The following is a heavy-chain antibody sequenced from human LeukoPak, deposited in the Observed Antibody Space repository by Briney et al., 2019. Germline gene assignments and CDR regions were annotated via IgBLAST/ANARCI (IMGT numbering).Heavy chain of an antibody. D-gene: IGHD4-17*01. CDR2: IKQDGSEK. CDR1: GFTFSSYW. J-gene: IGHJ4*02. CDR3: AREGYYGDYPYYFDY. V-gene: IGHV3-7*03. Sequence: GGSLRLSCAASGFTFSSYWMSWVRQAPGKGLEWVANIKQDGSEKYYVDSVKGRFTISRDNAKNSLYLQMNSLRAEDTAVYYCAREGYYGDYPYYFDYWGQGTLVTVSS.